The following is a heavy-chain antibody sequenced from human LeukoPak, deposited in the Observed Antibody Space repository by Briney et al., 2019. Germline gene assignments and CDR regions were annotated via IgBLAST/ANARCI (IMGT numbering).Heavy chain of an antibody. CDR2: IYSGGST. D-gene: IGHD4-17*01. Sequence: GGSLRLSCAASGFIVSFNYMSWVRQAPGKGLEWVSVIYSGGSTYYADSVKGRFTISRDNSKNMLYLQMNGLRAEDTAVYYCARVLTVTNFDYWGQGTLVTVSS. CDR1: GFIVSFNY. CDR3: ARVLTVTNFDY. V-gene: IGHV3-53*01. J-gene: IGHJ4*02.